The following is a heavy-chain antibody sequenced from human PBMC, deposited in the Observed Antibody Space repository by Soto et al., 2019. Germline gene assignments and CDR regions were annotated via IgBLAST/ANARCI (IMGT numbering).Heavy chain of an antibody. CDR2: ISANNGNT. J-gene: IGHJ5*02. Sequence: ASVKVSCKASGYTFTGYYMHWVRQAPGQGLEWMGWISANNGNTNYAQKLQGRVTMTTDTSTSTAYMELRSLRSDDTAVYYCARGYCSGGSCPHPRFDPWGQGTLVTVSS. CDR3: ARGYCSGGSCPHPRFDP. CDR1: GYTFTGYY. V-gene: IGHV1-18*04. D-gene: IGHD2-15*01.